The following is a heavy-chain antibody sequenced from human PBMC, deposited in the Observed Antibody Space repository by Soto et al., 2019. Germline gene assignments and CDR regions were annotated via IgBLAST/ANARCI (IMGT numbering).Heavy chain of an antibody. D-gene: IGHD3-10*01. J-gene: IGHJ2*01. Sequence: QVQLVESGGGVVQPGRSLRLSCAASGFILNSYGMHWVRQAPGKGLEWVAVIWYDGSKRYYADSVKGRFTISRDSSKNTLDLQMNSLRVEDMAVYYCARAIGGDRNWYFDLWGRGTLVTVSS. CDR1: GFILNSYG. V-gene: IGHV3-33*01. CDR2: IWYDGSKR. CDR3: ARAIGGDRNWYFDL.